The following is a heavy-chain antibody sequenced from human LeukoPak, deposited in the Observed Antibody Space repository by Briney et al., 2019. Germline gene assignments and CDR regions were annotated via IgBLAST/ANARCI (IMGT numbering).Heavy chain of an antibody. J-gene: IGHJ5*02. CDR3: ARHVGFITMVRGVINNNWFDP. CDR2: IYYSGST. CDR1: GGSISSSSYY. Sequence: PSETLSLTCTVSGGSISSSSYYWGWIRQPPGKGLEWIGSIYYSGSTYYNTSLKSRVTISVDTSKKQFSLKLSSVTAADTAVYYCARHVGFITMVRGVINNNWFDPWGQGTLVTVSS. D-gene: IGHD3-10*01. V-gene: IGHV4-39*01.